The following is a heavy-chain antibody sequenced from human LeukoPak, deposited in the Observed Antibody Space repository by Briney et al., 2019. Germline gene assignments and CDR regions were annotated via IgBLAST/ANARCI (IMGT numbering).Heavy chain of an antibody. CDR1: GFTVSTNY. Sequence: GGSLRLSCAASGFTVSTNYMSWVRQAPGKGLEWVSVIYSGGSTYYADSVKGRFTISRDNSKNTLFLQMNSLRAEDTAVYYCARESQGGSSWYDYGMDVWGQGTTVTVSS. J-gene: IGHJ6*02. CDR3: ARESQGGSSWYDYGMDV. CDR2: IYSGGST. D-gene: IGHD6-13*01. V-gene: IGHV3-53*01.